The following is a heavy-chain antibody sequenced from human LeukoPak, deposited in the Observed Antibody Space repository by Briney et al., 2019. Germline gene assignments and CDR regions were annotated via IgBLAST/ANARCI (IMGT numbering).Heavy chain of an antibody. Sequence: GGSLRLSCAASGFTLSSYAVSWVRQAPGKGLEWVSGMSGSGGNTYYADSVKGRFTISRDISKNTLYLQMNSLRAEDTALYYCAKDSLPSYGGYFDYWGQGTLVTVPS. J-gene: IGHJ4*02. CDR3: AKDSLPSYGGYFDY. D-gene: IGHD3-16*01. CDR2: MSGSGGNT. CDR1: GFTLSSYA. V-gene: IGHV3-23*01.